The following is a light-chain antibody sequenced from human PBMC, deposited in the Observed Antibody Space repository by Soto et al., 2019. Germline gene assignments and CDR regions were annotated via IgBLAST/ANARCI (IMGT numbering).Light chain of an antibody. CDR3: QQYGSSPLIR. CDR2: DAS. V-gene: IGKV3-20*01. Sequence: EIVLTQSPATLSLSPGERATLSCRASQSVSSYLAWYQQKPGQAPRLLIYDASSRATGIPDRFSGSGSGTDFSLTITGLQPEEFATYYCQQYGSSPLIRFGQGTRRESK. J-gene: IGKJ5*01. CDR1: QSVSSY.